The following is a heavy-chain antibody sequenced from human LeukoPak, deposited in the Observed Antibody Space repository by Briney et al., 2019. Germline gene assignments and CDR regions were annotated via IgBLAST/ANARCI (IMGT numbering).Heavy chain of an antibody. Sequence: GRSLRLSCITAGFIFGDYAINWVRQAPGEGLQWVGCTRSKAYGWASLYAAAVRGRFTISRDDSTSIAYLQMDSLKTEDTAIYYCTRGMRIGYNYLNYFDYWGQGSLVTVSS. CDR1: GFIFGDYA. V-gene: IGHV3-49*04. J-gene: IGHJ4*02. D-gene: IGHD5-24*01. CDR3: TRGMRIGYNYLNYFDY. CDR2: TRSKAYGWAS.